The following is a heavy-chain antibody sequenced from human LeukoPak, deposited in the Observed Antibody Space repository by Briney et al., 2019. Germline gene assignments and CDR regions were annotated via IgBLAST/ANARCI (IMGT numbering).Heavy chain of an antibody. J-gene: IGHJ3*02. CDR1: GGTFSSYA. Sequence: SVKVSCKASGGTFSSYAISWVRQAPGQGLEWMVGIIPIFGTANYAQKFQGRVTITADESTSTAYMELSSLRSEDTAVYYCARGLTITDAFDIWGQGTMVTVSS. CDR3: ARGLTITDAFDI. D-gene: IGHD5-24*01. V-gene: IGHV1-69*13. CDR2: IIPIFGTA.